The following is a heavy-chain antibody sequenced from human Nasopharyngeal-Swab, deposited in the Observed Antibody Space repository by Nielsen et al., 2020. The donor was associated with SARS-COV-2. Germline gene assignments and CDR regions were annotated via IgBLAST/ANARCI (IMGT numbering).Heavy chain of an antibody. J-gene: IGHJ6*03. Sequence: SETLSLTCVVYGGSFTSYYWGWIRQPPGKGLEWIAEINHSGSTNYNPSLKSRVTVSVDTSMNQVSLEVSSVTAADTAVYYCARGLSGIVPAPILGLGPYYYYYYMDVWGKGTTVTVSS. V-gene: IGHV4-34*01. D-gene: IGHD2-2*01. CDR1: GGSFTSYY. CDR3: ARGLSGIVPAPILGLGPYYYYYYMDV. CDR2: INHSGST.